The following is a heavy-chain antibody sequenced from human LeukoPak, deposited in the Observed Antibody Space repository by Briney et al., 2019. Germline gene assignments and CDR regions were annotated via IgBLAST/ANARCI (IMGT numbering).Heavy chain of an antibody. Sequence: GASVKVSCKDSGYTFTSYDINWVRQATGQGLEWMGWMNPNSGNTGYAQKFQGRVTITRNTSISTAYMELSSLRSEDTAVYYCARGVVVSFFDYWGQGTLVTVSS. CDR2: MNPNSGNT. CDR3: ARGVVVSFFDY. V-gene: IGHV1-8*03. CDR1: GYTFTSYD. J-gene: IGHJ4*02. D-gene: IGHD3-22*01.